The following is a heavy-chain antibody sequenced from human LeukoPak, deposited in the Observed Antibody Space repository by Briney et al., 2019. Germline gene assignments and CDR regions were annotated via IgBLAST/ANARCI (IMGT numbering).Heavy chain of an antibody. J-gene: IGHJ4*02. CDR1: GYTFTSYN. D-gene: IGHD3-22*01. V-gene: IGHV1-2*02. Sequence: ASVKVSCKTSGYTFTSYNIHWVRQAPGQGPEWMGWVTPYSGATSYAQQLQGRITMTRDTSISTAYMELSRLRSDDTAVYYCARVLVTMIVVDAFDYWGQGTLVTVSS. CDR2: VTPYSGAT. CDR3: ARVLVTMIVVDAFDY.